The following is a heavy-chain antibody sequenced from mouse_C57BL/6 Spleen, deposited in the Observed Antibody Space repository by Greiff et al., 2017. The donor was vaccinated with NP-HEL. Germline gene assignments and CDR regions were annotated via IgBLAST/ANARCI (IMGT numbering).Heavy chain of an antibody. CDR3: ARSGSNWSYAMDY. V-gene: IGHV1-64*01. Sequence: VQLQQPGAELVKPGASVKLSCKASGYTFTSYWMHWVKQRPGQGLEWIGMIHPNSGSTNYNEKFKSKATLTVDKSSSTAYMQLSSLTSEDSAVYYCARSGSNWSYAMDYWGQGTSVTVSS. J-gene: IGHJ4*01. D-gene: IGHD4-1*01. CDR2: IHPNSGST. CDR1: GYTFTSYW.